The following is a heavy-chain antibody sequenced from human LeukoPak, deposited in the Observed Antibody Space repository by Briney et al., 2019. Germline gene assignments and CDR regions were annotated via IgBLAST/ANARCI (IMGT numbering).Heavy chain of an antibody. CDR1: GYSFTSYL. Sequence: ASVKVSCKASGYSFTSYLISWVRQVPGQGLEWMGWINPYSGATNYAQKFQGRVTMTRDTSISTAYMDLSSLKSDDTAVYYCARAHIGNDLFIDYWGQGTLVTVSS. J-gene: IGHJ4*02. V-gene: IGHV1-2*02. CDR2: INPYSGAT. D-gene: IGHD2-21*01. CDR3: ARAHIGNDLFIDY.